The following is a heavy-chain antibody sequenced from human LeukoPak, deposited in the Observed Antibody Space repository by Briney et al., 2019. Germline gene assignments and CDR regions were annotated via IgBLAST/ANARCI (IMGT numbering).Heavy chain of an antibody. V-gene: IGHV3-7*01. J-gene: IGHJ4*02. CDR1: GFTFSSYE. Sequence: GGSLRLSCAASGFTFSSYEMNWVRQAPGKGLEWVANIKQDGSEKYYVDSVKGRFTISRDNAKNSLYLQMNSLRAEDTAVYYCARDRAVGATFYFDYWGQGTLVTVSS. D-gene: IGHD1-26*01. CDR3: ARDRAVGATFYFDY. CDR2: IKQDGSEK.